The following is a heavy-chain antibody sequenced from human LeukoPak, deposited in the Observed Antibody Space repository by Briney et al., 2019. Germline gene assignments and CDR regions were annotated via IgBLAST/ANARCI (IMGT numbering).Heavy chain of an antibody. CDR1: GYTFTGYY. J-gene: IGHJ4*02. CDR2: INPNSGGT. Sequence: AASVKVSCKASGYTFTGYYMHWVRQAPGQGLEWMGWINPNSGGTNYAQKFQGRVTMTRDTSISSAYMELSRLRSDDTAVYYCARDLYEGHDIFTGRLTGDYWGQGTLVTVSS. V-gene: IGHV1-2*02. D-gene: IGHD3-9*01. CDR3: ARDLYEGHDIFTGRLTGDY.